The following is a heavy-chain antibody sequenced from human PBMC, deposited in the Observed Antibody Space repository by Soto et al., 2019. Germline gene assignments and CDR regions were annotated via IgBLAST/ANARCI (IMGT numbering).Heavy chain of an antibody. D-gene: IGHD3-10*01. Sequence: EVQLLESGGGLVQPGGSLRLSCAASGFTFSSYAMSWVRQAPGKGLEWVSAISGSGGSTYYADSVKGRFTISRDNSKNTLYLQMNSLXAEDTAVXXCAXGDXXIMVRGPIRPPIDYWGQGTLVTVSS. J-gene: IGHJ4*02. V-gene: IGHV3-23*01. CDR2: ISGSGGST. CDR1: GFTFSSYA. CDR3: AXGDXXIMVRGPIRPPIDY.